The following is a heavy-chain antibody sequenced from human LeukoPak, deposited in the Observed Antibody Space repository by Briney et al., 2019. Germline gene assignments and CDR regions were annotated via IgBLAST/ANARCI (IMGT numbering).Heavy chain of an antibody. CDR1: GFTFSSYW. CDR3: ARAPGDSSSWYDAFDI. CDR2: INSDGSST. Sequence: GGSLRLSCAASGFTFSSYWMHWVRQAPGKGLVWVSRINSDGSSTSYADSVKGRFTISRDNAKNSLYLQMNSLRAEDTAVYYCARAPGDSSSWYDAFDIWGQGAMVTVSS. J-gene: IGHJ3*02. D-gene: IGHD6-13*01. V-gene: IGHV3-74*01.